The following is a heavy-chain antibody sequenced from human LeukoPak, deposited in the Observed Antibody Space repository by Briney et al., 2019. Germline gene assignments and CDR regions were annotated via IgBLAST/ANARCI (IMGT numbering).Heavy chain of an antibody. J-gene: IGHJ4*02. CDR1: GLSFSSYA. V-gene: IGHV3-23*01. Sequence: GGSPRLSCAASGLSFSSYAMTWVRRAPGKGLEWVSSLSGSGGGTWYAGAVKGRFTISRDNSNNVMYLQMNSLRVEDTAMYYCTRDQMNYWGQGTLVTVSS. CDR2: LSGSGGGT. CDR3: TRDQMNY. D-gene: IGHD5-24*01.